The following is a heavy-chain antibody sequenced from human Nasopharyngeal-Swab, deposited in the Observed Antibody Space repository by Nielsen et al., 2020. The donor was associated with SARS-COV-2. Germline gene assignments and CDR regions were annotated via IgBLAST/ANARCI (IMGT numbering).Heavy chain of an antibody. D-gene: IGHD2-2*01. CDR2: ISVSSLTT. Sequence: GGSLRLSCAVSGFPFINYNMIWVRQAPGKGLECLSYISVSSLTTYYADSVKGRFTISRDNAKNPLYLQINRQGVEDTAVYYCARWRGSTTWYFDYWGQGTLVTVSS. CDR1: GFPFINYN. J-gene: IGHJ4*02. V-gene: IGHV3-48*04. CDR3: ARWRGSTTWYFDY.